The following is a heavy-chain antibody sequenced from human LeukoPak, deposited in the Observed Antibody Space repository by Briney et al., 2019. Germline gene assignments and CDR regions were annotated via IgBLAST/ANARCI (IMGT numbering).Heavy chain of an antibody. Sequence: ASVKVSCKASSYTFISYYMHWVRQAPGQGLEWMGWINPKSGGTNFAQKFQGRVTMTMDTSINTAYMDLKWLTSDDTAVYYCVRGGRWGDREVDYWGQGSLVTVSS. J-gene: IGHJ4*02. CDR1: SYTFISYY. CDR3: VRGGRWGDREVDY. V-gene: IGHV1-2*02. D-gene: IGHD3-16*01. CDR2: INPKSGGT.